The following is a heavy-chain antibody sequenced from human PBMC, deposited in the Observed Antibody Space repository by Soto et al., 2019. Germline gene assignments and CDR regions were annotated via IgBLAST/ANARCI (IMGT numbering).Heavy chain of an antibody. J-gene: IGHJ6*02. CDR3: ARDNYDFWSGYSHYYYGMDV. CDR1: GGTFSSYV. D-gene: IGHD3-3*01. Sequence: QVQLVQSGAEVKKPGSSVKVSCKASGGTFSSYVISWVRQAPGQGLEWMGGIIPIFGTANYAQKFQGRVTITADESTSTAYMELSSLRSEDTAVYYCARDNYDFWSGYSHYYYGMDVWGQGTTVTVSS. CDR2: IIPIFGTA. V-gene: IGHV1-69*01.